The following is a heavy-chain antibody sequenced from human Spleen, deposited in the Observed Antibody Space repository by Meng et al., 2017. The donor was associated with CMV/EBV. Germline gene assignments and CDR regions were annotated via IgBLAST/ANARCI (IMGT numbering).Heavy chain of an antibody. D-gene: IGHD2-21*01. CDR3: ATGDLVVMIAIPLDY. J-gene: IGHJ4*02. V-gene: IGHV1-69*10. CDR2: IVPTLGIV. Sequence: SVKVSCKASGNTLSSYAISWVRQAPGQGLEWMGGIVPTLGIVNYARKFQARVTFTADKTTSTAYMELSSLRSEDTAVYYCATGDLVVMIAIPLDYWGQGTLVTVSS. CDR1: GNTLSSYA.